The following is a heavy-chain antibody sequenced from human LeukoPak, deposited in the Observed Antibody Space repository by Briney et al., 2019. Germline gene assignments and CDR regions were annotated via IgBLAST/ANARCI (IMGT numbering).Heavy chain of an antibody. Sequence: RGSLRLSCAASGFAVSLNYMTWVRQAPGRGLEWLSVIYSGGAKYYAASVRGRFTISRDNSKNMLYLEMNSLTSEDTAVYYCARDPGIAARGGLYMDVWGKGTTVTVSS. D-gene: IGHD6-13*01. CDR2: IYSGGAK. CDR1: GFAVSLNY. CDR3: ARDPGIAARGGLYMDV. J-gene: IGHJ6*03. V-gene: IGHV3-66*02.